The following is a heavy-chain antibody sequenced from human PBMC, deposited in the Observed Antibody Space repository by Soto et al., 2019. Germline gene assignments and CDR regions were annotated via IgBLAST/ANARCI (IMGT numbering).Heavy chain of an antibody. V-gene: IGHV3-33*01. CDR1: GFTFSSYG. J-gene: IGHJ5*02. CDR2: IWYDGSNK. D-gene: IGHD3-22*01. CDR3: ARDRYYYDSSDHNWFDP. Sequence: GGSLRLSCAASGFTFSSYGMHWVRQAPGKGLEWVAVIWYDGSNKYYADSVKGRFTISRDNSKNTLYLQMNSLRAEDTAVYYCARDRYYYDSSDHNWFDPWGQGPLVTVSS.